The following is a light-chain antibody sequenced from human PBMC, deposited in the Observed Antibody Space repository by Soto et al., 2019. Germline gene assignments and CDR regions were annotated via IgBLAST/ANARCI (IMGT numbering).Light chain of an antibody. Sequence: QSALTQPSSASGSPGESVTMSCTGTSRDVGAYVYVSWFLQHPGKAPKLLIYEVTKRPSGVPDRFSGSRSGNTASLTVSGLQVEDEADYYCSAYAGSNKLVFGGGTKLTVL. J-gene: IGLJ2*01. CDR3: SAYAGSNKLV. CDR1: SRDVGAYVY. CDR2: EVT. V-gene: IGLV2-8*01.